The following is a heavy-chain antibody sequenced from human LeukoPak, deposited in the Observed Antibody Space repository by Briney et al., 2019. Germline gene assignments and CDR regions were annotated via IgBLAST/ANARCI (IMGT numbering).Heavy chain of an antibody. CDR1: GGSISSSSYY. V-gene: IGHV4-39*07. D-gene: IGHD6-13*01. J-gene: IGHJ4*02. CDR3: ARGGGYSSSWNLDY. Sequence: PSETLSLTCTVSGGSISSSSYYWGWIRQPPGKGLEWIGSIYYSVSTYYNPSLKSRVTISVDTSKNQFSLKLSSVTAADTAVYYCARGGGYSSSWNLDYWGQGTLVTVSS. CDR2: IYYSVST.